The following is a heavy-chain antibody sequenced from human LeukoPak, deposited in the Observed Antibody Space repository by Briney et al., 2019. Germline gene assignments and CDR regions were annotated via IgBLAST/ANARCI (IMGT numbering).Heavy chain of an antibody. D-gene: IGHD3-10*01. CDR3: ARRAYGSGSYYTPLYYYYYMDV. V-gene: IGHV3-30*04. CDR1: GFTFSSYA. Sequence: GGSLRLSCAASGFTFSSYAMHWVRQAPGKGLEWVAVISYDGSNKYYADSVKGRFTISRDNSKNTLYLQMNSLRAEDTAVYYCARRAYGSGSYYTPLYYYYYMDVWGKGTTVTISS. J-gene: IGHJ6*03. CDR2: ISYDGSNK.